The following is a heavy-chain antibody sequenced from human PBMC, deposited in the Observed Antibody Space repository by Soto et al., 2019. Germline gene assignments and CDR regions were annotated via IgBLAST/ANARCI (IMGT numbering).Heavy chain of an antibody. J-gene: IGHJ4*02. CDR3: ARDVSWFGESVCLFY. Sequence: PGGSLTLSCAASGFTFSSYWMSWVRQAPGKGLEWVANIKQDGSEKYYVDSVKGRFTISRDNAKNSLYLQMNSLRAEDTAVYYCARDVSWFGESVCLFYWGQGTLVTVSS. CDR1: GFTFSSYW. D-gene: IGHD3-10*01. V-gene: IGHV3-7*04. CDR2: IKQDGSEK.